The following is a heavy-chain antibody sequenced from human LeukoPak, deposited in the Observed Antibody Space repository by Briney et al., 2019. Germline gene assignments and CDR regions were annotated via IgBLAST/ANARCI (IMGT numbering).Heavy chain of an antibody. CDR3: ATYKRGPGSFYVDY. Sequence: RSETLSLTCTVSGASAIRAGFHWSWIRQPPGRGREWIGYISYSGSTNNNPSFNSRVTISLDTSNNQFSLKLSSLTAADTAISFCATYKRGPGSFYVDYWGQGALVSVSS. D-gene: IGHD3-10*01. V-gene: IGHV4-61*08. CDR2: ISYSGST. CDR1: GASAIRAGFH. J-gene: IGHJ4*02.